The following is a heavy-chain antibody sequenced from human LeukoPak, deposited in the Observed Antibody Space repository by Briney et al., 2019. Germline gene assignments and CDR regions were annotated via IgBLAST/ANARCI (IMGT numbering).Heavy chain of an antibody. D-gene: IGHD6-19*01. CDR1: GGSFSGYY. Sequence: SETLSLTCAVYGGSFSGYYWSWIRQPPGKGLEWIGEINHSGSTNYNPSLKSRVTISVDTSKNQFSLKLSSVTAADTAVYYCVRERWLVRVTFDYWGQGTLVTVS. V-gene: IGHV4-34*01. CDR3: VRERWLVRVTFDY. J-gene: IGHJ4*02. CDR2: INHSGST.